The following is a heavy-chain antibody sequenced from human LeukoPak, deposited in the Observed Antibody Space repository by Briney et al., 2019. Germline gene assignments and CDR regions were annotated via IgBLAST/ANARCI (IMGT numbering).Heavy chain of an antibody. Sequence: GGSLRLSCAASEFSVGSNYMTWVRQAPGKGLEWVSLIYSGGSTYYADSLKGRFTISRDNSKNTLYLQMNSLRVEDTAVYYCAKDYSKTSYYGSGTYYRPNWFDPWGQGTLVTVSS. CDR1: EFSVGSNY. V-gene: IGHV3-66*02. J-gene: IGHJ5*02. CDR3: AKDYSKTSYYGSGTYYRPNWFDP. D-gene: IGHD3-10*01. CDR2: IYSGGST.